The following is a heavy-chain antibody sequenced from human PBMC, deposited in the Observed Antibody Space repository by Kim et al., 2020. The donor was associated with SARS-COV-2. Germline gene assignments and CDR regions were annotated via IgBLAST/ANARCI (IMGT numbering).Heavy chain of an antibody. D-gene: IGHD2-21*02. V-gene: IGHV1-18*01. CDR2: ISAYNGNT. CDR1: GYTIYGYG. J-gene: IGHJ6*02. CDR3: ARDQCDGSDCYDAGYYYYGMDV. Sequence: ASVKVSCKASGYTIYGYGLTWVRQAPGQGLEWMAWISAYNGNTRFAEKFQGRVTLTTDRSTNTGYMELRSLTSDESAVYYCARDQCDGSDCYDAGYYYYGMDVWGQGTTVTV.